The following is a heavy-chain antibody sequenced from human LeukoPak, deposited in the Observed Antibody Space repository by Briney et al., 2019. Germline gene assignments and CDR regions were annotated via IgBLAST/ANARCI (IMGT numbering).Heavy chain of an antibody. D-gene: IGHD3-9*01. Sequence: PSETLSLTCTVSGDSFSSNNYWTWVRQPPGKGLEWIGEIYRSGATNYNPSLRSRVTVSLDKSKNQFSLRLNSVTAADTAIYYCARNAGYPDLNYWGQGVLVTVSS. V-gene: IGHV4-4*02. J-gene: IGHJ4*02. CDR2: IYRSGAT. CDR1: GDSFSSNNY. CDR3: ARNAGYPDLNY.